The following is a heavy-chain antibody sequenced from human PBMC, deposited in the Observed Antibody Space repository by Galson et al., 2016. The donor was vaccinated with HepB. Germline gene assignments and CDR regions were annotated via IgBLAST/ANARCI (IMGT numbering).Heavy chain of an antibody. CDR1: GFTFSYYA. D-gene: IGHD3-3*01. CDR2: ISGSGGST. CDR3: AKGGEWLLYFDY. V-gene: IGHV3-23*01. J-gene: IGHJ4*02. Sequence: SLRLSCAASGFTFSYYAMNWVRQAPGKGLEWVSAISGSGGSTYYADSVKGRFTISRDNSKNTLYLQMHSLRAEDTAVYYCAKGGEWLLYFDYWGQGTLVTVSS.